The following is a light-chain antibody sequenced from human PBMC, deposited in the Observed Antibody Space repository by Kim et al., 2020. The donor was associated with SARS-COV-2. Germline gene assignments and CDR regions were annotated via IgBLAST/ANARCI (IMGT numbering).Light chain of an antibody. CDR3: AAWDESLTGFV. V-gene: IGLV1-44*01. CDR2: SNN. CDR1: YSNIGKYT. J-gene: IGLJ1*01. Sequence: QSMLTQQPSASGTPGQGVTISCSGSYSNIGKYTVNWYQQLPGTAPKLLIYSNNQRPSGVPDRFSGSMSGTSASLAISGLQSDDEADYYCAAWDESLTGFVFGAGTQLTVL.